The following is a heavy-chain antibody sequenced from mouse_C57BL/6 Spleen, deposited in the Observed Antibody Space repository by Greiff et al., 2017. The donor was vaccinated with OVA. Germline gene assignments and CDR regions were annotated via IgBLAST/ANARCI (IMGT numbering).Heavy chain of an antibody. CDR2: ISSGGSYT. V-gene: IGHV5-6*02. D-gene: IGHD1-1*01. CDR3: ARQNYGSRNFDY. J-gene: IGHJ2*01. Sequence: EVMLVESGGDLVKPGGSLKLSCAASGFTFSSYGMSWVRQTPDKRLEWVATISSGGSYTYYPDSVKGRFTISRDNAKNTLYLQMSSLKSEDTAMYYCARQNYGSRNFDYWGQGTTLTVSS. CDR1: GFTFSSYG.